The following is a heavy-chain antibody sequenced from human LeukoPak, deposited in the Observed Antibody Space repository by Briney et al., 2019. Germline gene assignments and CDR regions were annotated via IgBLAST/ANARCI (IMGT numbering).Heavy chain of an antibody. CDR1: GFTFSSYW. Sequence: GGSLRLSCAASGFTFSSYWMHWVRQAPGKGLVWVSGINTDGSSTNYADSVKGRFTISRDNAKNTLYLQMNSLRVEDMAVYYCAKDAPYYYDSSGYPWYWGQGTLVTVSS. CDR3: AKDAPYYYDSSGYPWY. V-gene: IGHV3-74*01. J-gene: IGHJ4*02. CDR2: INTDGSST. D-gene: IGHD3-22*01.